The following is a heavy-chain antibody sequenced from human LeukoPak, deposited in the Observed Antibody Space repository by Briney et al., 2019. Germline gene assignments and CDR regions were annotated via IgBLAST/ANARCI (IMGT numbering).Heavy chain of an antibody. D-gene: IGHD2-2*01. CDR1: GGSISSGGYY. CDR3: ARGYCSSTSCFDP. V-gene: IGHV4-31*03. CDR2: IYYSGST. Sequence: SQTLSVTCTVSGGSISSGGYYWSWIRQHPGKGLEWIGYIYYSGSTYYNPSLKSRVTISVDTSKNQFSLKLSSVTAADTAVYYCARGYCSSTSCFDPWGQGTLVTVSS. J-gene: IGHJ5*02.